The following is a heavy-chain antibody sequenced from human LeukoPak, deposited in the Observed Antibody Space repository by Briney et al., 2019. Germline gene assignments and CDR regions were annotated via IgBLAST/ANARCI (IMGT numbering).Heavy chain of an antibody. D-gene: IGHD2-15*01. CDR1: GFTFYDDG. Sequence: GGSLRLSCAASGFTFYDDGMSCVRQAPGKGLEWVSGINWNGGSTGYADSVKGRFTISRDNAKNSLYLQMNSLRAEDTALYYCARDISVVVVAAPYNWFDPWGQGNLATVSS. CDR2: INWNGGST. CDR3: ARDISVVVVAAPYNWFDP. J-gene: IGHJ5*02. V-gene: IGHV3-20*04.